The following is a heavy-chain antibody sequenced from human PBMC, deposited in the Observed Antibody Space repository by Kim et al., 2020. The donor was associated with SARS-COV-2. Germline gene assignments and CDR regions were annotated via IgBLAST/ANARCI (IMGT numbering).Heavy chain of an antibody. J-gene: IGHJ5*02. D-gene: IGHD3-10*01. CDR3: ARARYGSGSLNWFDP. Sequence: PSLTRRVPISVDPSKNQFSLKLRSVTAADTAVYYCARARYGSGSLNWFDPWGQGTLVTVSS. V-gene: IGHV4-34*01.